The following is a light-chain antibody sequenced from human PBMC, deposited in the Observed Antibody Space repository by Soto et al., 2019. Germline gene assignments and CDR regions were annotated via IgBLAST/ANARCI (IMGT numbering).Light chain of an antibody. CDR1: QSISSW. V-gene: IGKV1-5*01. CDR3: QQYNGYSRT. CDR2: DAS. Sequence: DIQMTQSPSALSASVGDRVTITCRASQSISSWLAWYQQKPGKAPKLLIYDASSLESGVPSRFSGSGSGTKFTLTISGLQPDDFATYYCQQYNGYSRTFGQGTKVDTK. J-gene: IGKJ1*01.